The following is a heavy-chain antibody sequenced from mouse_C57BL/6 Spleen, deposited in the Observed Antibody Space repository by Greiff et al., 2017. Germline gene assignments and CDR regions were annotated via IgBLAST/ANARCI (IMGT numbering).Heavy chain of an antibody. V-gene: IGHV1-85*01. CDR1: GYTFTSYD. CDR2: IYPRDGST. D-gene: IGHD1-1*01. CDR3: ARKITTVVPRYFDV. J-gene: IGHJ1*03. Sequence: VKLMESGPELVKPGASVKLSCKASGYTFTSYDINWVKQRPGQGLEWIGWIYPRDGSTKYNEKFKGKATLTVDTSSSTAYMELHSLTSEDSAVYFCARKITTVVPRYFDVWGTGTTVTVSS.